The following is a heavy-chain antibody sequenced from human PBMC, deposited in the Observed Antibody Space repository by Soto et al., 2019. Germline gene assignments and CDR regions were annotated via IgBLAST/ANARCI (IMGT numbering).Heavy chain of an antibody. Sequence: QVQLVQSGAEVKKPGASVMLSCKASGYTFTSYYMHWVRQAPGQGLEWMGIINPDGGSTRYAQKFQGRVTMTRDTSTRTFHMELSSLRSEGTAMYYCAKAPRGGVIITTYSAHIDYWGQGTLVTVSS. CDR3: AKAPRGGVIITTYSAHIDY. CDR1: GYTFTSYY. J-gene: IGHJ4*02. V-gene: IGHV1-46*01. CDR2: INPDGGST. D-gene: IGHD3-3*01.